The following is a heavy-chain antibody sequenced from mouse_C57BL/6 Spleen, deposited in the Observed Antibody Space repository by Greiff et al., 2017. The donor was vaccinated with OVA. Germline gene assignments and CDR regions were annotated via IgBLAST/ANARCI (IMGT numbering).Heavy chain of an antibody. D-gene: IGHD1-1*01. CDR2: IDPNSGGT. Sequence: QVQLKQPGAELVKPGASVKLSCKASGYTFTSYWMHWVKQRPGRGLEWIGRIDPNSGGTKYNEKFKSKATLTVDKPSSTAYMQLSSLTSEDSAVYYCARWFITTEDYAMDYWGQGTSVTVSS. J-gene: IGHJ4*01. CDR1: GYTFTSYW. CDR3: ARWFITTEDYAMDY. V-gene: IGHV1-72*01.